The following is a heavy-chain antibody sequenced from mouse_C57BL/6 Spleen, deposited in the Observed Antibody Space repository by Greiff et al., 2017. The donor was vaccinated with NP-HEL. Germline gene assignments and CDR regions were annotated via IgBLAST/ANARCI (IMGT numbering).Heavy chain of an antibody. CDR3: ARSGLLRGGYFDY. V-gene: IGHV14-2*01. J-gene: IGHJ2*01. Sequence: VPLKDSGAELVKPGASVKLSCTASGFNIKDYYMHWVKQRTEQGLEWIGRIDTEDGETKYAPKFQGKATITADTSSNTAYLQLSSLTSEDTAVYYCARSGLLRGGYFDYWGQGTTLTVSS. CDR2: IDTEDGET. CDR1: GFNIKDYY. D-gene: IGHD2-3*01.